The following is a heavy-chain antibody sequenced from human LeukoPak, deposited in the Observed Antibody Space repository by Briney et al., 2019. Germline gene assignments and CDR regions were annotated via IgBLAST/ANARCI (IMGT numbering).Heavy chain of an antibody. CDR1: GYTFTGYD. CDR3: ARALSGCVLCFDY. J-gene: IGHJ4*02. D-gene: IGHD6-19*01. CDR2: MNPNSGDT. Sequence: ASVKVSCKASGYTFTGYDINGVRQATGQGLEWMGWMNPNSGDTGYAQKFQGRVTMTRSTSISTAYMELSSLRSEDTAVYYCARALSGCVLCFDYWGQGTLVTVSS. V-gene: IGHV1-8*01.